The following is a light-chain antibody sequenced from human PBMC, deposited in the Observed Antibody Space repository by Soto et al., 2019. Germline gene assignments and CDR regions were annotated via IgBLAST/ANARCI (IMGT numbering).Light chain of an antibody. CDR3: QHYTSSPPIT. CDR1: QSVGSSY. CDR2: GAS. Sequence: EIVLTQSPGGLSLFRGERAALCCRASQSVGSSYIAWYQQRLGQAPRLLIYGASSRATGIPDRFSGSGSGTDFTLTISRLEPVDFAVYYCQHYTSSPPITFGQGTRLEIK. V-gene: IGKV3-20*01. J-gene: IGKJ5*01.